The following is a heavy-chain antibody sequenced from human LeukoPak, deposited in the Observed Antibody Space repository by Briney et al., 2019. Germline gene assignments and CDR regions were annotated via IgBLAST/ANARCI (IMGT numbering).Heavy chain of an antibody. Sequence: GSLSLSCAASGFTFSSYWMSWGRQAPGKGLEWVANIKEDGSEKFYVDSVKGRFTISRDNTKNSLYLQMNSLRVEDTAVYYCARDEQWLRTFDIWGQGTMVTVSS. J-gene: IGHJ3*02. V-gene: IGHV3-7*01. CDR2: IKEDGSEK. CDR3: ARDEQWLRTFDI. D-gene: IGHD6-19*01. CDR1: GFTFSSYW.